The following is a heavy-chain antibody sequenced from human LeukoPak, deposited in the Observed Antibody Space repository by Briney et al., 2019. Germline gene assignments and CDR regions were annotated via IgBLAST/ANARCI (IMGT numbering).Heavy chain of an antibody. V-gene: IGHV4-34*01. J-gene: IGHJ6*02. CDR2: INHNGST. Sequence: PSETLSLTCAVYGGSFSGYYWSWIRQPPGKGLEWIGEINHNGSTNYNPSLKSRVTISVDTSKIQFSLKLSSVTAADTAVYYCARVYYYGSVYYYYGMDVWGQGTTVSVS. D-gene: IGHD3-10*01. CDR1: GGSFSGYY. CDR3: ARVYYYGSVYYYYGMDV.